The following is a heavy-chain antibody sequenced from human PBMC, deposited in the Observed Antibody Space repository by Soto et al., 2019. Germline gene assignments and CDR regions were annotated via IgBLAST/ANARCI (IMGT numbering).Heavy chain of an antibody. CDR1: GFTFSSYS. V-gene: IGHV3-21*01. Sequence: GGSLRLSCAASGFTFSSYSMNWVRQAPGKGLEWVSSISSSSSYIYYADSVKGRFTISRDNAKNSLYLQMNSLRAEDTAVYYCARGGYCTNGVCYPTYYFDYWRPGTLLTVSS. CDR2: ISSSSSYI. J-gene: IGHJ4*02. D-gene: IGHD2-8*01. CDR3: ARGGYCTNGVCYPTYYFDY.